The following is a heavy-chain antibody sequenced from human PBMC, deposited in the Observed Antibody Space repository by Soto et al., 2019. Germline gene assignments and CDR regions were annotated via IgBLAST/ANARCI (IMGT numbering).Heavy chain of an antibody. V-gene: IGHV1-69*06. Sequence: QVQLVQSGAEVKKPGSSVKVSCKASGGTFSSYAISWVRQAPGQGLEWMGGIIPIFGTANYAQKFQGWVTMTRDTSISTAYMELSRLRSDDTAVYYCARDRSVYCSSTSCYSDYYYYYGMDVWGQGTTVTVSS. CDR1: GGTFSSYA. CDR2: IIPIFGTA. D-gene: IGHD2-2*01. J-gene: IGHJ6*02. CDR3: ARDRSVYCSSTSCYSDYYYYYGMDV.